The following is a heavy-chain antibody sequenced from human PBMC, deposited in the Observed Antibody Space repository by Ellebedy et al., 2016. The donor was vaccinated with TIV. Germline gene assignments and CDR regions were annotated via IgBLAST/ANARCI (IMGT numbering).Heavy chain of an antibody. V-gene: IGHV4-59*08. Sequence: SETLSLTCSVSTGSISRNYWSWIRQPPGKGLEWIGYIYYSGSTYYNPSLKSRVTISVDTSKNQFSLTLTSVTAADTAVYFCASAMTGDYSDYEGPFDVWGQGTMVTVSA. CDR3: ASAMTGDYSDYEGPFDV. CDR2: IYYSGST. CDR1: TGSISRNY. J-gene: IGHJ3*01. D-gene: IGHD4-11*01.